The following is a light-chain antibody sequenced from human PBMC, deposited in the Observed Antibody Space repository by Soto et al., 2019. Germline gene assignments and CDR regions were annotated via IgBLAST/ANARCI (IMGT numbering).Light chain of an antibody. CDR2: KAS. CDR3: QHYYSYSEA. J-gene: IGKJ1*01. CDR1: QTISSW. Sequence: DIQMTQSPSSLSGSVGDRVTITCRASQTISSWLAWYQQKPGKAPKLLIYKASTLKNGVPSRFSGSGSGTEFTLTISSLLPDEFATSYYQHYYSYSEAFGQGTKVELK. V-gene: IGKV1-5*03.